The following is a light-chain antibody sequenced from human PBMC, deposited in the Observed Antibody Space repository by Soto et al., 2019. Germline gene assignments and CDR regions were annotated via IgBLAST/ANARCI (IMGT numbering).Light chain of an antibody. CDR3: SSYTSSSTLV. Sequence: QSALAQPASVSGSPGQSITISCTGTRSDAGGYSYVSWYQQHPGKAPKLMIFDVSNRPSGVSNRFSGSKSGNTASLTISGLQAEDEADYYCSSYTSSSTLVFGTGTKVTVL. CDR1: RSDAGGYSY. V-gene: IGLV2-14*03. J-gene: IGLJ1*01. CDR2: DVS.